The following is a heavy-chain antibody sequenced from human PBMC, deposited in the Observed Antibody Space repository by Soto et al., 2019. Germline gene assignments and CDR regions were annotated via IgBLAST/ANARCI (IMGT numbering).Heavy chain of an antibody. CDR1: GGSISSYY. V-gene: IGHV4-59*01. Sequence: SETPSLTCTVSGGSISSYYWSWIRQPPGKGLEWIGYIYFSGSTNYNPSLKSRVTISVDTSKNQFSLKLSSVTAADTAVYYCARDSYYYDSSGYYYSDGTDVWGQGTTVTVSS. D-gene: IGHD3-22*01. CDR2: IYFSGST. J-gene: IGHJ6*02. CDR3: ARDSYYYDSSGYYYSDGTDV.